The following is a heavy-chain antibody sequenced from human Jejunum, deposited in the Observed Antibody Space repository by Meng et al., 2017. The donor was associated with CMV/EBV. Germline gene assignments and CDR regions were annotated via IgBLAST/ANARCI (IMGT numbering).Heavy chain of an antibody. V-gene: IGHV3-30*02. Sequence: QVLLVESGGGVVQPGEXXXLSCAASGITFSKSGMHWVRQAPGKGLEWVTFIRHDGSYESYADSVKGRFTISRDNSKNTVYLQMNSLRPEDTAVYYCAKDKGVTTLDYWGQGTLVTVSS. CDR1: GITFSKSG. CDR3: AKDKGVTTLDY. CDR2: IRHDGSYE. J-gene: IGHJ4*02. D-gene: IGHD2-21*02.